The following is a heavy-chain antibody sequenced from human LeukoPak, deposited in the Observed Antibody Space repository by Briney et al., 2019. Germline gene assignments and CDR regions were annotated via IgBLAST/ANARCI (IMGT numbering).Heavy chain of an antibody. D-gene: IGHD2-15*01. CDR3: ARVRMLVAPGPNYYYYMDV. Sequence: GGSLRLSYAASGLTFSRQWMRWVSQAQGKGREGGADIKQEGSEKYYVDSVKGRFTISSDNAKNSLYLQMNSLTAEDTAVYYCARVRMLVAPGPNYYYYMDVWGKGTTVTVSS. J-gene: IGHJ6*03. CDR2: IKQEGSEK. V-gene: IGHV3-7*01. CDR1: GLTFSRQW.